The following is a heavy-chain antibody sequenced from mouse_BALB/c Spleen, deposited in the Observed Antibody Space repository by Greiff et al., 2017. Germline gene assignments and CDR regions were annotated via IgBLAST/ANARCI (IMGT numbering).Heavy chain of an antibody. CDR2: INPDSSTI. CDR1: GFDFSRYW. V-gene: IGHV4-1*02. J-gene: IGHJ3*01. Sequence: EVKVEESGGGLVQPGGSLKLSCAASGFDFSRYWMSWVRQAPGKGLEWIGEINPDSSTINYTPSLKDKFIISRDNAKNTLYLQMSKVRSEDTALYYCARPFYYDYDVPFAYWGQGTLVTVSA. D-gene: IGHD2-4*01. CDR3: ARPFYYDYDVPFAY.